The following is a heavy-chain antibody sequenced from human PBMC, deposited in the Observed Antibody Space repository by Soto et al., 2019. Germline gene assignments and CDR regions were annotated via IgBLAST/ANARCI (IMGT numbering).Heavy chain of an antibody. CDR3: AYDSGRDGLDDHRGHDSADYFDS. CDR2: ISYDGGDI. CDR1: GFTFNSYA. V-gene: IGHV3-30*18. Sequence: QVQLVESGGGLVQPGKSLRLSCAASGFTFNSYAMLWVRQAPGKGLEWVALISYDGGDIFYADSVKGRFTISRDNSKNTLYEQMDGRMPEDRAVYYCAYDSGRDGLDDHRGHDSADYFDSLGPGTLVPASS. J-gene: IGHJ4*02. D-gene: IGHD3-10*01.